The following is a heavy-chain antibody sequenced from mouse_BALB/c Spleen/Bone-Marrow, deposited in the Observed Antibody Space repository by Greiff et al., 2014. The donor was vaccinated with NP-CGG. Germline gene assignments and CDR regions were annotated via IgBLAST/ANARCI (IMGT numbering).Heavy chain of an antibody. CDR1: GHTFTTYW. J-gene: IGHJ3*01. V-gene: IGHV1-7*01. D-gene: IGHD4-1*01. Sequence: VKLVESGAELAKPGASVKMSCKASGHTFTTYWMHWVKQRPGQGLEWIGYIDPRTGYTGYNQKFKDKATLTADKSSNTAYMQLSSLTSEDSAVYYCARYWDAYWGQGTLVTVSA. CDR3: ARYWDAY. CDR2: IDPRTGYT.